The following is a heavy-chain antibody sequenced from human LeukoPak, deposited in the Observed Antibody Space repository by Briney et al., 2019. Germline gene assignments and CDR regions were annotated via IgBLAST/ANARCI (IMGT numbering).Heavy chain of an antibody. D-gene: IGHD2-21*02. J-gene: IGHJ4*02. CDR1: GFTFSSYA. V-gene: IGHV3-23*01. Sequence: PGGSLRLSCAASGFTFSSYAVSWVRQAPGKGLEWVSAISGSGGSTYYADSVKGRFTISRDNSKNTLYLQMNSLRAEDTAVYYCAKVRRKGDTNYFDYWGQGTLVTVSS. CDR3: AKVRRKGDTNYFDY. CDR2: ISGSGGST.